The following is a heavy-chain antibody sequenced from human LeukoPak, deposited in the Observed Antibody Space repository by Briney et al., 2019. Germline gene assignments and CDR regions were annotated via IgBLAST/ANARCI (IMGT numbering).Heavy chain of an antibody. V-gene: IGHV3-23*01. J-gene: IGHJ6*03. CDR3: AKTTLTPHRSSSGPRRGSLSYYYYMDV. CDR1: GLSFGSYT. CDR2: ISSGGTTT. D-gene: IGHD6-6*01. Sequence: GGSLRLSCAPSGLSFGSYTMTWIRQAPGKGLEWIAAISSGGTTTNYADAVKGRFTISRENTLNLQMHSLRAEATATYYCAKTTLTPHRSSSGPRRGSLSYYYYMDVWGGGTTVTVSS.